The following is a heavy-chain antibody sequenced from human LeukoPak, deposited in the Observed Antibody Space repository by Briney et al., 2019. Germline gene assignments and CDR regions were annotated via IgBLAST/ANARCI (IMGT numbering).Heavy chain of an antibody. CDR2: MSHSGST. D-gene: IGHD2-21*02. CDR1: GYSISSGFY. J-gene: IGHJ4*02. Sequence: SETLSLTCVVSGYSISSGFYWGWIRQPPGKGLEWIGSMSHSGSTYYNPSLKGRLTISVDTSKNQFSLNLRSVTAADTAVYYCVRDWAYCGGDCYPGYWGQGTLVTVSS. V-gene: IGHV4-38-2*02. CDR3: VRDWAYCGGDCYPGY.